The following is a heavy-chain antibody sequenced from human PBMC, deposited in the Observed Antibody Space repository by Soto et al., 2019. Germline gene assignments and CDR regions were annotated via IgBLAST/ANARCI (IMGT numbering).Heavy chain of an antibody. D-gene: IGHD4-17*01. Sequence: PSETLSLTCTLSGGSISSYYWSWIRQPPGKGLEWIGYIYYSGSTNYNPSLKSRVTISVDTSKNQFSLKLSSVTAADTAVYYCARAGMDDYGDYVRFGGFDYWGRGTLVTVSS. V-gene: IGHV4-59*01. CDR1: GGSISSYY. CDR2: IYYSGST. CDR3: ARAGMDDYGDYVRFGGFDY. J-gene: IGHJ4*02.